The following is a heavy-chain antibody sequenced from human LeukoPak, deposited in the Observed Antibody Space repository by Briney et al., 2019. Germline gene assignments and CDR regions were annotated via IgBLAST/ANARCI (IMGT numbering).Heavy chain of an antibody. CDR1: GYTFSNFG. Sequence: ASVKVSCKASGYTFSNFGLTWVRQAPGQGLEWMGWISGYSGNANYAQKFQDRVVMTTDRSTSTAYMELRSVRSDDTAVYYCARCYSSSWQRLDNWGQGTLSSSPQ. D-gene: IGHD6-13*01. J-gene: IGHJ4*02. CDR3: ARCYSSSWQRLDN. CDR2: ISGYSGNA. V-gene: IGHV1-18*01.